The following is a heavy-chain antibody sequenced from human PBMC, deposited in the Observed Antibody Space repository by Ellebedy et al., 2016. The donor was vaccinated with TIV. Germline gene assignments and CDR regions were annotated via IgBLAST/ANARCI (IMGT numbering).Heavy chain of an antibody. CDR2: MNPNSGAT. CDR1: GYTFTTYD. D-gene: IGHD5-12*01. V-gene: IGHV1-8*03. Sequence: AASVKVSCKASGYTFTTYDINWVRQAPGQGLEWMGWMNPNSGATGYAQKFQGRVTITRDTSISTAYMELSNLTSEDTAVYYCARNPYHTGYFDPWGQGTLVTVSS. CDR3: ARNPYHTGYFDP. J-gene: IGHJ5*02.